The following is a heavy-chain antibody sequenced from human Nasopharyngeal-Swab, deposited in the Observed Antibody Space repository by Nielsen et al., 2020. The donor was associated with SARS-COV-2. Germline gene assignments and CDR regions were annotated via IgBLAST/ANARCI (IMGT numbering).Heavy chain of an antibody. CDR3: ARMDFIASRDY. D-gene: IGHD6-13*01. Sequence: GGSLRLSCAASGFAFDDYAMHWVRQAPGKGLEWVSSISWNGGSVGHADSVQGRFTISRDNAKNSLYLQLNSLRAEDTAVYYCARMDFIASRDYWGQGTLVTVSS. CDR2: ISWNGGSV. CDR1: GFAFDDYA. J-gene: IGHJ4*02. V-gene: IGHV3-9*01.